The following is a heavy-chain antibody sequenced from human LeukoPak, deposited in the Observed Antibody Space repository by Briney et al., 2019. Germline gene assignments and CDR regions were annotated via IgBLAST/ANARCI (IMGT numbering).Heavy chain of an antibody. CDR3: AREADYGGFDY. CDR1: GFTVSSNY. D-gene: IGHD4-17*01. V-gene: IGHV3-53*01. CDR2: IYSGDNT. Sequence: QAGGSLRLSCAASGFTVSSNYMSWVRQAPGKGLEWVSVIYSGDNTDYADSVKGRFTISRDNSKNTLYLQMNSLRAEDTAVSYCAREADYGGFDYWGQGTLVTVSS. J-gene: IGHJ4*02.